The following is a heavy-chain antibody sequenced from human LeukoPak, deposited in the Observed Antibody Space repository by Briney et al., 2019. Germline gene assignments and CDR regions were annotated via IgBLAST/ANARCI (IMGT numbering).Heavy chain of an antibody. Sequence: GGSLRLSCLASEFTLSSYIMHWVRQAPGKGLEWVSTISVGAEYIFYADSVKGRFTTSRDDSNNALYLQMHSLRAEDTALYYCASGPPFLKYFEYWGQGTLVTVSS. CDR2: ISVGAEYI. J-gene: IGHJ4*02. CDR1: EFTLSSYI. D-gene: IGHD3-3*01. V-gene: IGHV3-23*01. CDR3: ASGPPFLKYFEY.